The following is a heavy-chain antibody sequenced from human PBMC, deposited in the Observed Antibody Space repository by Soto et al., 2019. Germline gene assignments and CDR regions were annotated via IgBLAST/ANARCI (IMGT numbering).Heavy chain of an antibody. D-gene: IGHD3-10*01. CDR3: IGSFPF. J-gene: IGHJ1*01. CDR1: GFQFANFL. CDR2: IRSQPYGGTT. V-gene: IGHV3-49*03. Sequence: GGSLRLSCTGSGFQFANFLRSWFRQAPGKGLEWVGFIRSQPYGGTTQYAASVRGRFTISRDDSKGIAYLQMNSLKSEDSGVYYCIGSFPFWGQGTLVTVSS.